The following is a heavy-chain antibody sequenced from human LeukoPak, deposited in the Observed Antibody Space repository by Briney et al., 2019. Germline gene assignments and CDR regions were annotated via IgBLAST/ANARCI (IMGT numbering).Heavy chain of an antibody. CDR1: GGSISSGVYY. J-gene: IGHJ4*02. V-gene: IGHV4-31*02. Sequence: SQTLSLTCTVSGGSISSGVYYWSWIRQHPGKSLEWIAYIYYSGSTYYNPSLESRVTISVDTSKSQFSLKLSSVSAADTAVYYCARVGRSSWFVDSWGQGTLVTVSS. CDR2: IYYSGST. D-gene: IGHD6-13*01. CDR3: ARVGRSSWFVDS.